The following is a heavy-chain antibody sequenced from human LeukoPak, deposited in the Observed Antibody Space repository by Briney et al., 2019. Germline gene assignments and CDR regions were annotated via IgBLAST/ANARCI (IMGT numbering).Heavy chain of an antibody. V-gene: IGHV4-39*01. J-gene: IGHJ6*03. D-gene: IGHD6-13*01. CDR2: IYYSGST. Sequence: SETLSLTCTVSSGSISSYYWGWIRQPPGKGLEWIGSIYYSGSTYYNPSLKSRVTISVDTSKNQFSLKLSSVTAADTAVYYCARLSSSWYKDYYYYMDVWGKGTTVTISS. CDR1: SGSISSYY. CDR3: ARLSSSWYKDYYYYMDV.